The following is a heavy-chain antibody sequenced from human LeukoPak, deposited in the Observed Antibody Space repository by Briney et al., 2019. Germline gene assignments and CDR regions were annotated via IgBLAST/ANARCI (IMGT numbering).Heavy chain of an antibody. Sequence: GASVKVSCKASGGTFSSYAISWVRQAPGQWLEWMGRIIPILGIANYAQKFQGRVTITADKSTSTAYMELSSLRSEDTAVYYCARGGYSYGTVEGNFDYWGQGTLVTVSS. CDR1: GGTFSSYA. CDR3: ARGGYSYGTVEGNFDY. D-gene: IGHD5-18*01. CDR2: IIPILGIA. V-gene: IGHV1-69*04. J-gene: IGHJ4*02.